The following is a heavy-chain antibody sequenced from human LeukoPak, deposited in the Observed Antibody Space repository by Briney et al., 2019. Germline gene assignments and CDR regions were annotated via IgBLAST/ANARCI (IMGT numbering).Heavy chain of an antibody. V-gene: IGHV4-39*02. CDR1: GGSISSSSYY. CDR3: AREGIVATISAFDI. Sequence: SETLSLTCTVSGGSISSSSYYWGWIRQPPGKGLEWIGSIYYSGSTYYNPSLKSRVTISVDTSKNQFSLKLSSVTAADTAVYYCAREGIVATISAFDIWGQGTMVTVSS. J-gene: IGHJ3*02. CDR2: IYYSGST. D-gene: IGHD5-12*01.